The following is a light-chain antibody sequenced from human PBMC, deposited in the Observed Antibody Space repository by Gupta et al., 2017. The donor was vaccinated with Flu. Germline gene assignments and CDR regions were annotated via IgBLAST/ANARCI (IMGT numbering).Light chain of an antibody. CDR1: SSDIGVGHD. J-gene: IGLJ1*01. CDR2: GNS. CDR3: QSYDIAVSGPEV. V-gene: IGLV1-40*01. Sequence: QSVLTRPPSVSAAPPHLVTISCTWSSSDIGVGHDVHWYQQLPGKAPKLLIYGNSNRPSGVPDRFSGSKSGTSASLAITGLQAEDEAEYYCQSYDIAVSGPEVFGTGTKLTVL.